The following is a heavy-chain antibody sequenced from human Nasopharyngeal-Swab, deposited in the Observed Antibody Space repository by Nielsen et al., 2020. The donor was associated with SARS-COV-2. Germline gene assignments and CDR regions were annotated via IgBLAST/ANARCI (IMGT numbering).Heavy chain of an antibody. CDR2: IRPDGSEK. Sequence: GESLKISCVVSGFTFNNYWTSWVRQAPGKGLEWVANIRPDGSEKYYVDSVKGRFTISRDNAKNSLYLQMSSLRAEDTAVYYCARAASYDSSSYAYWGQGTLVAVSS. D-gene: IGHD3-22*01. J-gene: IGHJ4*02. CDR1: GFTFNNYW. V-gene: IGHV3-7*03. CDR3: ARAASYDSSSYAY.